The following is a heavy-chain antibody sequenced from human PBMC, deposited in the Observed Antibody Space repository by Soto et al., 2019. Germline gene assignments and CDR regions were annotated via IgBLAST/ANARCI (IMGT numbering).Heavy chain of an antibody. V-gene: IGHV3-21*01. Sequence: EVQLVESGGGLVKPGGSLRLSCAASGFTFSSYSMNWVRQAPGKGLEWVSSISSSSSYIYYADSVKGRFIISRDNAKNSLYLQMNSLRAEDTAVYYCASEDTAMGWVSMDYWGQGTLVTVSS. J-gene: IGHJ4*02. CDR2: ISSSSSYI. D-gene: IGHD5-18*01. CDR1: GFTFSSYS. CDR3: ASEDTAMGWVSMDY.